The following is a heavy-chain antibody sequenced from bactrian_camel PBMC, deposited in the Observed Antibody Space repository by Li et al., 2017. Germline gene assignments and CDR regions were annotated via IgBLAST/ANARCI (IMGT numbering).Heavy chain of an antibody. D-gene: IGHD5*01. CDR2: INSAGGST. V-gene: IGHV3S25*01. CDR1: GFTFSNYW. CDR3: SVATTSGTFNY. Sequence: QLVESGGGLVQPGGSLRLSCAASGFTFSNYWMYWIRQAPGKGLEWVSTINSAGGSTYSADSVKGRFAISRDNAKNTVYLQMNSLKPEDTALYYCSVATTSGTFNYWGQGTQVTVAS. J-gene: IGHJ4*01.